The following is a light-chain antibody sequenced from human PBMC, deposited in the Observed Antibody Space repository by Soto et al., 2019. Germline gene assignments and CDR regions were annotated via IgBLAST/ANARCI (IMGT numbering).Light chain of an antibody. CDR2: DAS. J-gene: IGKJ3*01. CDR3: QQRTNWLT. Sequence: EIVLTQSPATLSLSPGERVTLSCRASQNVSTYIAWYQQKPGQAPRLLIYDASDRATGIPARFSGSGSGTDFTLTISSPEPEDSAVYYCQQRTNWLTFGPGTKVDIK. CDR1: QNVSTY. V-gene: IGKV3-11*01.